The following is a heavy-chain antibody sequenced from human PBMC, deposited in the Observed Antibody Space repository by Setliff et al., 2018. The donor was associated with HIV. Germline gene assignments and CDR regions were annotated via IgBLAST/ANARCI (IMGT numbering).Heavy chain of an antibody. J-gene: IGHJ5*02. CDR2: TVPLLNTT. D-gene: IGHD3-3*01. CDR3: ARDIPHDYTFWSGSTRFDP. Sequence: GASVKVSCKASGGTFSNYAITWVRQAPGQGLEWVGATVPLLNTTNYAQKFQGRVTITADKSTTTAYMELSSLRSEDTAVYYCARDIPHDYTFWSGSTRFDPWGQGTLVTVSS. CDR1: GGTFSNYA. V-gene: IGHV1-69*10.